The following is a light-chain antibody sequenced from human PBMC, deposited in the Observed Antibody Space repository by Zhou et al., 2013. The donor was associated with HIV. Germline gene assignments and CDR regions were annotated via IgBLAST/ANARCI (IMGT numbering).Light chain of an antibody. CDR3: QQYDKWPIT. CDR1: QSVSSN. CDR2: GAS. Sequence: EIVMTQSPATLSVSPGERATLSCRASQSVSSNLAWYQQKPGQAPRLLIYGASTRATGIPARFSGSGYGTEFTLTISSLQSEDFAVYYCQQYDKWPITFGQGTRLEIK. J-gene: IGKJ5*01. V-gene: IGKV3-15*01.